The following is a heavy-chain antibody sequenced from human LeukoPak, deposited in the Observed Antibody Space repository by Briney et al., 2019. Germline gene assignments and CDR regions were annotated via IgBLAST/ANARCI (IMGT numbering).Heavy chain of an antibody. D-gene: IGHD3-22*01. CDR2: IYYSGST. CDR1: GVSISSSNSY. CDR3: ARAAEGYYYDSSGYYHLKSYAFDT. J-gene: IGHJ3*02. Sequence: SETLSLTCTVSGVSISSSNSYWGWIRQPPGKGLEWIGYIYYSGSTNYNPSLKSRVTISVDTSKNQFSLKLSSLTAADTAVYYCARAAEGYYYDSSGYYHLKSYAFDTWGQGTMVTVSS. V-gene: IGHV4-61*05.